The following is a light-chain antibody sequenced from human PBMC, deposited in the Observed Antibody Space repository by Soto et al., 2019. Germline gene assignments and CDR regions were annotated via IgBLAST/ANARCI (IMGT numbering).Light chain of an antibody. CDR3: AAWDDSLSGWV. J-gene: IGLJ2*01. V-gene: IGLV1-47*02. CDR1: GSNIGTNS. CDR2: SNN. Sequence: QAVVAQPPSASGTPGQRVTISCSGSGSNIGTNSVYWYQQLPGTAPKLLIYSNNQWPSGVPDRFSGSKSGTSASLAISGLRSEDEADYYCAAWDDSLSGWVFGGGTKVTVL.